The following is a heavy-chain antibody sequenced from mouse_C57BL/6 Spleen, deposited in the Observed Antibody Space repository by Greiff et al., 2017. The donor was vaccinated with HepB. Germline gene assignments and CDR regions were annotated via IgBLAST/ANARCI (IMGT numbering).Heavy chain of an antibody. CDR3: ARSGIYYYGLRGAMDY. D-gene: IGHD1-1*01. CDR2: IDPSDSYT. J-gene: IGHJ4*01. Sequence: QVQLQQPGAELVKPGASVKLSCKASGYTFTSYWMQWVKQRPGQGLEWIGEIDPSDSYTNYNQKFKGKATLTVDTSSSTAYMQLSSLTSEDSAVYYCARSGIYYYGLRGAMDYWGQGTSVTVSS. CDR1: GYTFTSYW. V-gene: IGHV1-50*01.